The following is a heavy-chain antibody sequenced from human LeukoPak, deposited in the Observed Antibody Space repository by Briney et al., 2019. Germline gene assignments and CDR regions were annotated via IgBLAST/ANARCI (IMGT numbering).Heavy chain of an antibody. J-gene: IGHJ5*02. CDR2: ISSNGVNT. CDR3: ARGSSAGGDP. V-gene: IGHV3-64*01. CDR1: GFTFSTYP. D-gene: IGHD3-10*01. Sequence: GGSLRLSCAASGFTFSTYPMHWVRQAPGKGLECVSAISSNGVNTYYANSVKGGFTISRDNSKSTLYLQMGSLRAEDTAVYHCARGSSAGGDPWGQGTLVAVSS.